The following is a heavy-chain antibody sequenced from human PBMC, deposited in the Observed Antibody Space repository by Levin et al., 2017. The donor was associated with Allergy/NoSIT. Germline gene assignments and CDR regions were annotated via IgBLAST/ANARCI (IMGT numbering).Heavy chain of an antibody. CDR1: GFTFDDYA. J-gene: IGHJ3*02. D-gene: IGHD1-26*01. V-gene: IGHV3-9*01. CDR2: ISWNSGSI. Sequence: GGSLRLSCAASGFTFDDYAMHWVRQAPGKGLEWVSGISWNSGSIGYADSVKGRFTISRDNAKNSLYLQMNSLRAEDTALYYCAKDKSRGELHDDSAFDIWGQGTMVTVSS. CDR3: AKDKSRGELHDDSAFDI.